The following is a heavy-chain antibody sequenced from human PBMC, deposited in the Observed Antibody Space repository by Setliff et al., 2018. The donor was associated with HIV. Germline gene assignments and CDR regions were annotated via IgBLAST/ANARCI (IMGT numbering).Heavy chain of an antibody. J-gene: IGHJ4*02. CDR1: GLSISTGHY. CDR2: VYHSGST. V-gene: IGHV4-38-2*02. D-gene: IGHD3-10*01. Sequence: SETLSLTCTVSGLSISTGHYWGWVRQSPGKGLEWIGSVYHSGSTYYAASLKSRVTISVDTSKNQFSLKLTSVTAADTAVYYCARQPPLSALQVWFGDYWGQGILVTVSS. CDR3: ARQPPLSALQVWFGDY.